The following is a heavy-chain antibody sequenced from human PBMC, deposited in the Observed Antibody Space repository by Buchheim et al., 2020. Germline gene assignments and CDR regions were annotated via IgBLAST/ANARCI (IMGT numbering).Heavy chain of an antibody. V-gene: IGHV3-74*03. J-gene: IGHJ4*02. CDR3: ARSRPIDY. Sequence: EVQLVESGGGLVQPGGSLRLSCAASGFTFSNYWMHWVRQAPGKGLVWVSRISSDGNNIMYADSVRGRFTIYRDNAKNKLYLQMNSLRAEDTAVYYCARSRPIDYWGQGTL. CDR1: GFTFSNYW. CDR2: ISSDGNNI.